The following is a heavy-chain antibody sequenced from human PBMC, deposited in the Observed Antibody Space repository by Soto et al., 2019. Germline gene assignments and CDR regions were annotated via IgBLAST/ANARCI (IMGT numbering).Heavy chain of an antibody. CDR2: IYSGGST. CDR3: ARALREMATITGYWYFDL. Sequence: VGSLRLSCAASGFTVSSNYMSWVRQAPGKGLEWVSVIYSGGSTYYADSVKGRFTISRDNSKNTLYLQMNSLRAEDTAVYYCARALREMATITGYWYFDLWGRGTLVTVSS. V-gene: IGHV3-53*01. CDR1: GFTVSSNY. J-gene: IGHJ2*01. D-gene: IGHD5-12*01.